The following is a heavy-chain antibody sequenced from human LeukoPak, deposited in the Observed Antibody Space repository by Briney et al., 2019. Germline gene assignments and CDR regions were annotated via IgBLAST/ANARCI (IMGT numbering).Heavy chain of an antibody. V-gene: IGHV4-59*01. CDR1: GGSISSYY. Sequence: SETLSLTCTVSGGSISSYYWSWIRQPPGKGLEWIGYIYYSGSTNYNPSLKSRVTISVDTSKNQFSLKLSSVTAADTAVYYCASSYPSSSWLITDLSEYFQHWGQGTLVTVSS. J-gene: IGHJ1*01. CDR2: IYYSGST. D-gene: IGHD6-13*01. CDR3: ASSYPSSSWLITDLSEYFQH.